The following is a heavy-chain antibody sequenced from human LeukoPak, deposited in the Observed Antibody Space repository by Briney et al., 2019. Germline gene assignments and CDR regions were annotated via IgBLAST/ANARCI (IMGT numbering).Heavy chain of an antibody. J-gene: IGHJ3*01. CDR2: IWYDGSNE. Sequence: SGGSLRLSCAASGFTFSNSGVHWVRQAPGKGLEWVAVIWYDGSNEYYADAVKGRFIISRDNSKNTVHLQMNSLRVEDTSVYYCAREISMFVNAFDLWGQGTLVAVSS. D-gene: IGHD3-10*02. CDR1: GFTFSNSG. V-gene: IGHV3-33*01. CDR3: AREISMFVNAFDL.